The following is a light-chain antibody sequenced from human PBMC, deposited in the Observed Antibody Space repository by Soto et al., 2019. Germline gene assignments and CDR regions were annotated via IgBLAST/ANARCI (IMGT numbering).Light chain of an antibody. V-gene: IGLV2-14*01. J-gene: IGLJ2*01. CDR1: SSDVGGYNY. CDR2: DVG. CDR3: CSYTSSSPFV. Sequence: QSALTQPASVSGSPGQSITISCTGTSSDVGGYNYVSWYQQHPGKAPKLMIYDVGNRPSGVSNRFSGSKSGNTASLTISGLQAEDEADYCCCSYTSSSPFVFGGGTKVTVL.